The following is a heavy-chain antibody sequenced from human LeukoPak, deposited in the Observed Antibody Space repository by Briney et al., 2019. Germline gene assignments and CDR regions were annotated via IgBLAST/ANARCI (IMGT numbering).Heavy chain of an antibody. J-gene: IGHJ4*02. CDR1: GFTFSNFA. V-gene: IGHV3-23*01. CDR2: ISYTGDYT. D-gene: IGHD1-14*01. CDR3: ATTNHFDY. Sequence: GGFLRLSCAASGFTFSNFAMNWVRQAPGKGLEWVSTISYTGDYTYYADAVKGRFTIFRDNSKNTLYLQMNSLRVEDTAVYYCATTNHFDYWGQGTLVTVSS.